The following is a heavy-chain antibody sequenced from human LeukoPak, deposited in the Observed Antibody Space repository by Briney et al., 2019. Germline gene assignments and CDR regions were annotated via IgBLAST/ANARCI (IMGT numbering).Heavy chain of an antibody. CDR3: ARGAGYGSGSSYYDY. CDR1: GFTFSSYS. J-gene: IGHJ4*02. D-gene: IGHD3-10*01. Sequence: GGSLRLSCAASGFTFSSYSMNWVRQAPGKGLEWVSYISSSSSTIYYADSVKGRFTISRDNAKNSLYLQMNSLRAEDTAVYYCARGAGYGSGSSYYDYWGQGTLVTVSS. V-gene: IGHV3-48*04. CDR2: ISSSSSTI.